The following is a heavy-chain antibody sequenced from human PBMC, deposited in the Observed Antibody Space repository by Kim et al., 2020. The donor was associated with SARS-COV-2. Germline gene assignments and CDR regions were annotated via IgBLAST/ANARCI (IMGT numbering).Heavy chain of an antibody. CDR1: GFTFSSYA. CDR2: ISGSGGST. V-gene: IGHV3-23*01. Sequence: GGSLRLSCAASGFTFSSYAMSWVRQAPGKGLEWVSAISGSGGSTYYADSVKGRFTISRDNSKNTLYLQMNSLRAEDTAVYYCAKVGLGATTQYYYYYGMDVWGQGTTVTVSS. D-gene: IGHD1-26*01. CDR3: AKVGLGATTQYYYYYGMDV. J-gene: IGHJ6*02.